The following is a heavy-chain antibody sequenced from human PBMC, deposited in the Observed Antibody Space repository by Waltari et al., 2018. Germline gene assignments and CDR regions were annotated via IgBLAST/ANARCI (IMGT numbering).Heavy chain of an antibody. CDR1: GGSISSSSYY. D-gene: IGHD4-17*01. Sequence: QLQLQESGPGLVTPSETLSLTCTVPGGSISSSSYYWGCIRQPPGKGLEWIGSIYYSGSTYYNPSLKSRVTISVDTSKNQFSLKLSSVTAADTAVYYCARDVTTVTPYFDYWGQGTLVTVSS. J-gene: IGHJ4*02. CDR3: ARDVTTVTPYFDY. CDR2: IYYSGST. V-gene: IGHV4-39*07.